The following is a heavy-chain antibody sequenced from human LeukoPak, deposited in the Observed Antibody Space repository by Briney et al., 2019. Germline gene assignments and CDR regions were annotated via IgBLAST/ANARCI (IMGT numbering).Heavy chain of an antibody. J-gene: IGHJ5*02. CDR3: ASSGWYGNWFDP. Sequence: SETLSLTCTVSGGSISSYYWSWIRQPAGKGLEWIGRIYTSGSTNYNPSLKSRVTMSVDTSKNQFSLKLSSVTAADTAVYYCASSGWYGNWFDPWGQGTLVTVSS. V-gene: IGHV4-4*07. CDR1: GGSISSYY. D-gene: IGHD6-19*01. CDR2: IYTSGST.